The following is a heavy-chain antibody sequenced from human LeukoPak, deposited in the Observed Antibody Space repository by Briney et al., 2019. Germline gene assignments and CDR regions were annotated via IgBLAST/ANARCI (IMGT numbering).Heavy chain of an antibody. CDR1: GFTFSSYA. J-gene: IGHJ4*02. CDR2: ISYDGSNE. Sequence: GGSLRLSCAASGFTFSSYAMHWVRQAPGKGLEWVAVISYDGSNEYYADSVKGRFTISRDNSKNTLYLQMNSLRAEDTAVYYCARGAYYYDSSGYFDYWGQGTLVTVSS. CDR3: ARGAYYYDSSGYFDY. D-gene: IGHD3-22*01. V-gene: IGHV3-30-3*01.